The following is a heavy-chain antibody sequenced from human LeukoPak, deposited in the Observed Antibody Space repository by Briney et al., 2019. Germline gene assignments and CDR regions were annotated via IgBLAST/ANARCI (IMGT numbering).Heavy chain of an antibody. J-gene: IGHJ4*03. CDR2: INSVGSHI. V-gene: IGHV3-21*01. D-gene: IGHD1-26*01. Sequence: GGSLRLSCSASGFISSTSAMNWVRQAPGKGLEWVSSINSVGSHIYYRDSVKGRFTISRDNAKNSVYLQMNNLRAADTALYYCTRDPAYYLRYGYFDYWGQGILVTVSS. CDR1: GFISSTSA. CDR3: TRDPAYYLRYGYFDY.